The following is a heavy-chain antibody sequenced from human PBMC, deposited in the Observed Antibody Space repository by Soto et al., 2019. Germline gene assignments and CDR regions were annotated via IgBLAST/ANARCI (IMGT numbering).Heavy chain of an antibody. CDR3: ARGPNEFGVVITR. Sequence: GGSLRLSCAASGFTFSSYAMHWVRQAPGKGLEWVAVISYDGSNKYYADSVKGRFTISRDNSKNTLYLQMNSLRAEDTAVYYCARGPNEFGVVITRWGQGTLVTVSS. V-gene: IGHV3-30-3*01. CDR1: GFTFSSYA. J-gene: IGHJ4*02. CDR2: ISYDGSNK. D-gene: IGHD3-3*01.